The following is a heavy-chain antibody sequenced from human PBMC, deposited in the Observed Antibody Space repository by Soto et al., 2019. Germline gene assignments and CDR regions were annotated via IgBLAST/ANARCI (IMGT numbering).Heavy chain of an antibody. V-gene: IGHV1-69*01. CDR2: IIPIFGTA. D-gene: IGHD1-26*01. CDR3: AREGGRHVVGIDY. Sequence: QVQLVQSGAEVKTPWSSVKVSCKSSGATFSSYSINWVRHAPGQGVEWMGEIIPIFGTANYAQKFHGRVTSTADASTSTAYMELSSLTAEDTAGYYCAREGGRHVVGIDYWVQGTLVTVS. CDR1: GATFSSYS. J-gene: IGHJ4*02.